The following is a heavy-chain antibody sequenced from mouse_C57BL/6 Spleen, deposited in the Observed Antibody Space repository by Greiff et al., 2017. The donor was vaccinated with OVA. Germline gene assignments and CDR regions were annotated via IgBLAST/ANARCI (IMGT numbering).Heavy chain of an antibody. D-gene: IGHD1-1*01. J-gene: IGHJ3*01. CDR2: IDPETGGT. CDR3: TRGGSSFAY. CDR1: GYTFTDYE. Sequence: VHLVESGAELVRPGASVTLSCKASGYTFTDYEMHWVKQTPVHGLEWIGAIDPETGGTAYNQKFKGKAILTADKSSSTAYMELRSLTSEDSAVYYCTRGGSSFAYWGQGTLVTVSA. V-gene: IGHV1-15*01.